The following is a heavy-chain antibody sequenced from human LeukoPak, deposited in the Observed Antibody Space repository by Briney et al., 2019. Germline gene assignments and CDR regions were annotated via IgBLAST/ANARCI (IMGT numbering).Heavy chain of an antibody. CDR2: IYYSGST. D-gene: IGHD2-8*01. J-gene: IGHJ4*02. CDR3: ARQDIVLMVYATETIYFDY. V-gene: IGHV4-39*01. Sequence: SETLSLTCTVPGGSISGSTYYWAWIRQPPGKGLEWIGSIYYSGSTYYNPSLKSRVTISVDTSKNQFSLKLSSVTAADTAVYYCARQDIVLMVYATETIYFDYWGQGTLVTVSS. CDR1: GGSISGSTYY.